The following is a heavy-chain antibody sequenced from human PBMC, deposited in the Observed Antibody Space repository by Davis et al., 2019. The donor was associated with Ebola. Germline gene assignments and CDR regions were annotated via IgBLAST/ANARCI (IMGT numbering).Heavy chain of an antibody. CDR1: GGSISRGGSY. V-gene: IGHV4-31*03. CDR2: IYYSGST. D-gene: IGHD3-22*01. Sequence: PSETLSLTCTVSGGSISRGGSYWSWVRQVPGKGLEWIGYIYYSGSTYYNPSLKSRVTMSLDTSKRQISLKLSSVTAADSAVYYCARGPNYYDSSGHYSYYFDYWGQGTLVTVSS. J-gene: IGHJ4*02. CDR3: ARGPNYYDSSGHYSYYFDY.